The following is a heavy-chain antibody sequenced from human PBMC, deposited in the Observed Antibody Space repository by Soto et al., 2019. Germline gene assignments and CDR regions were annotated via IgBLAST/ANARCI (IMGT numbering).Heavy chain of an antibody. CDR3: AANRLTRDFWSGYYSRQLPHLG. Sequence: ASVKVSCKASGYTFTSYDINWVRQATGQRLEWMGWINAGNGNTKYSQKFQGRVTITRDTSASTAYMELSSLRSEDTAVYYCAANRLTRDFWSGYYSRQLPHLGWGQGTLVTVSS. D-gene: IGHD3-3*01. CDR2: INAGNGNT. J-gene: IGHJ4*02. CDR1: GYTFTSYD. V-gene: IGHV1-3*01.